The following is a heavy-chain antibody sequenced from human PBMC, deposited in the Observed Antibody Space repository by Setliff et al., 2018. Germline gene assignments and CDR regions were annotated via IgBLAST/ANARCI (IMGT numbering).Heavy chain of an antibody. Sequence: ASVKVSCKAFRYTFNDYYIHWVRQTPGQGLEWMGRINPSSGGTDDAQNFLGRVTMTRDTAISTAYMELSRLTSDDTAVYYCARDPTSGALFRAFDIWGQGTMVTVSS. CDR2: INPSSGGT. CDR1: RYTFNDYY. J-gene: IGHJ3*02. CDR3: ARDPTSGALFRAFDI. V-gene: IGHV1-2*06. D-gene: IGHD2-21*01.